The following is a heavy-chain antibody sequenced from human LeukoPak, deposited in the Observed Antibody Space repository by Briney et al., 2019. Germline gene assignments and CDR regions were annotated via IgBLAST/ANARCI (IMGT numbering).Heavy chain of an antibody. CDR3: ARQNDFRLDY. Sequence: GESLKISCKGSGYTFSSYWIGWVRQMPGKGLEWMGIIYPGDSDTRYSPSLQGQVTISVDTSIGTAYLQWSSLKASDTAIYYCARQNDFRLDYWGQGTLVTVPS. D-gene: IGHD3-3*01. CDR2: IYPGDSDT. V-gene: IGHV5-51*01. J-gene: IGHJ4*02. CDR1: GYTFSSYW.